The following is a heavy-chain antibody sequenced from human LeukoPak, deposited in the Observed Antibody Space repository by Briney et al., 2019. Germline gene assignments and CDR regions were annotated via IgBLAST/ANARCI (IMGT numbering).Heavy chain of an antibody. CDR2: IKQDGSEK. D-gene: IGHD1-26*01. CDR3: ARVALKWGLLPPLGY. V-gene: IGHV3-7*01. Sequence: GGSLRPSCAVSGFTFSDYWMSWVRQAPGKGLEWVANIKQDGSEKYYVDSVKGRFTISRDSAQNSVDLQMNSLRAEDTAVYYCARVALKWGLLPPLGYWGQGTLVTVSS. J-gene: IGHJ4*02. CDR1: GFTFSDYW.